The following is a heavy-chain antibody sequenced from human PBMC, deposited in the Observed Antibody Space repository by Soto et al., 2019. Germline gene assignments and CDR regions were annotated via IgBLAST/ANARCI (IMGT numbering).Heavy chain of an antibody. CDR2: IYYSGST. CDR3: ARGQLPQRPSGYYYYYYMDV. Sequence: SETLSLTCTVSGGSISSYYWSWIRQPPGKGLEWIGYIYYSGSTNYNPSLKSRVTISVDTSKNQFSLKLSSVTAADTAVYYCARGQLPQRPSGYYYYYYMDVWGKGTTVTVSS. J-gene: IGHJ6*03. CDR1: GGSISSYY. D-gene: IGHD1-1*01. V-gene: IGHV4-59*08.